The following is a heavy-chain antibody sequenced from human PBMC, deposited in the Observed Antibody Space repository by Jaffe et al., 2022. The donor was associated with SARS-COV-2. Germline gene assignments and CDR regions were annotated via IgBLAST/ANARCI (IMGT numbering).Heavy chain of an antibody. J-gene: IGHJ5*02. CDR2: ISYDGSDK. V-gene: IGHV3-30*04. D-gene: IGHD4-17*01. Sequence: QVQLVESGGGVVQPGRSLRLSCAASGFTFSSYAMHWVRQAPGKGLEWVAVISYDGSDKYYADSVKGRFTISRDNSKDTLYLQMNSLRAEDTAVYYCARLGASYGDDSWFDPWGQGTLVTVSS. CDR1: GFTFSSYA. CDR3: ARLGASYGDDSWFDP.